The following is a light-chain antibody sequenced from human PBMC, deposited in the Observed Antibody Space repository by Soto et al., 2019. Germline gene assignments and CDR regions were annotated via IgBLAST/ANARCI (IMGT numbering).Light chain of an antibody. J-gene: IGKJ2*01. CDR3: QQRGT. CDR1: QSISSY. CDR2: AAS. Sequence: DIQITQAPSSLSASVGYRVTITCRASQSISSYLNWYQQKPVKAPKLLIYAASSLQSGVPSRFSGSGSGRDSTVTISNLQPEDFAPYYCQQRGTIGVGTK. V-gene: IGKV1-39*01.